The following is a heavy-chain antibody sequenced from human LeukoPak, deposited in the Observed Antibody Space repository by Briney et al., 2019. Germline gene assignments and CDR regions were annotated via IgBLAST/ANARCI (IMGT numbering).Heavy chain of an antibody. J-gene: IGHJ6*03. V-gene: IGHV4-4*07. Sequence: SETLSLTCTVSGGSISSYYWSWIRQPAGKGLEWIGRIYTSGSTNYNPSLKSRVTISVDTSKNHFSLRLSSVTAADTAVYYCARDKWGLLDTAIYYYYTDVWGKGTTVTVSS. D-gene: IGHD5-18*01. CDR3: ARDKWGLLDTAIYYYYTDV. CDR1: GGSISSYY. CDR2: IYTSGST.